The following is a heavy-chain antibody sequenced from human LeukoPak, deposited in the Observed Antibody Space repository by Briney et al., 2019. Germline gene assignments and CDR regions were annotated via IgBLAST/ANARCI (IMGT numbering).Heavy chain of an antibody. V-gene: IGHV3-7*01. J-gene: IGHJ6*02. CDR3: ARDRAMVRDYYYGMDV. CDR1: GFTFSSYW. CDR2: IKQDGSEK. Sequence: GGSPRLSCAASGFTFSSYWMSWVRQAPGKGLEWVANIKQDGSEKYYVDSVKGRFTISRDNAKNSLYPQMNSLRAEDTAVYYCARDRAMVRDYYYGMDVWGQGTTVTVSS. D-gene: IGHD5-18*01.